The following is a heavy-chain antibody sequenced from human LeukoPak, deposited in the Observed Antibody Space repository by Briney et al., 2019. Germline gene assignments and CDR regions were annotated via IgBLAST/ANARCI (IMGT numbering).Heavy chain of an antibody. CDR3: AGGSRTGDVSDY. Sequence: SVKVSCKASGGTFSSYAISWVRQAPGQGLEWMGRIIPILGIATYAQNFQDRVTITADKSTSTVYMDLSSLTSEDTAMYYCAGGSRTGDVSDYWGQGTLVTVSS. CDR1: GGTFSSYA. V-gene: IGHV1-69*10. D-gene: IGHD7-27*01. J-gene: IGHJ4*02. CDR2: IIPILGIA.